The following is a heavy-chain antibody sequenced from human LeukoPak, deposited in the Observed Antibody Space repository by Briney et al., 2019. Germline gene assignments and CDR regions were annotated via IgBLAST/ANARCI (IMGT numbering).Heavy chain of an antibody. Sequence: ASVKVSCKASGGTFSSYAISWARQAPGQGLEWMGGIIPIFGTANYAQKFQGRVTITADESTSTAYMELSSLRSEDTAVYYCAREHLIAVAGFEYYFDYWGQGTLVTVSS. CDR2: IIPIFGTA. V-gene: IGHV1-69*13. J-gene: IGHJ4*02. CDR3: AREHLIAVAGFEYYFDY. CDR1: GGTFSSYA. D-gene: IGHD6-19*01.